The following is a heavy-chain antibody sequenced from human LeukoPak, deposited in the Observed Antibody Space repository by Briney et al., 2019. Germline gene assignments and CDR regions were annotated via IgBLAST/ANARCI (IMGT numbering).Heavy chain of an antibody. CDR3: ARDFSGYDYNFDY. CDR1: GFAFSTYT. CDR2: ISSSSYI. D-gene: IGHD5-12*01. J-gene: IGHJ4*02. V-gene: IGHV3-21*01. Sequence: PGGSLRLSCAASGFAFSTYTMNWVRQAPVKGLEWVSFISSSSYIYYADSVKGRFTISRDNTKKSLYLQMNSLRAEDTAVYYCARDFSGYDYNFDYWGQGTLVTVSS.